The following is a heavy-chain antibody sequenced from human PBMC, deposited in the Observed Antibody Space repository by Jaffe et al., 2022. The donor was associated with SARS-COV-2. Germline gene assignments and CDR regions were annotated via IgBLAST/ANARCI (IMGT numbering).Heavy chain of an antibody. V-gene: IGHV3-9*01. CDR3: AKDMGRVGSGSSNFDY. Sequence: EVQLVESGGGLVQPGRSLRLSCAASGFTFDDYAMHWVRQAPGKGLEWVSGISWNSGSIGYADSVKGRFTISRDNAKNSLYLQMNSLRAEDTALYYCAKDMGRVGSGSSNFDYWGQGTLVTVSS. J-gene: IGHJ4*02. CDR1: GFTFDDYA. D-gene: IGHD1-26*01. CDR2: ISWNSGSI.